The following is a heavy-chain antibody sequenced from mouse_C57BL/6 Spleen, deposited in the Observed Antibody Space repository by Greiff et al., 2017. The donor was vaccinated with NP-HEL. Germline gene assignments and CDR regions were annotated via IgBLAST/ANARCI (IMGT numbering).Heavy chain of an antibody. J-gene: IGHJ4*01. Sequence: EVKLVESGPGLVKPSQSLSLTCSVTGYSITSGYYWNWIRQFPGNKLEWMGYISYDGSNNYNPSLKNRISITRDTSKNQFFLKLNSVTTEDTATYYCAREDGTSRTDYAMDYWGQGTSVTVSS. V-gene: IGHV3-6*01. CDR2: ISYDGSN. CDR1: GYSITSGYY. CDR3: AREDGTSRTDYAMDY. D-gene: IGHD2-1*01.